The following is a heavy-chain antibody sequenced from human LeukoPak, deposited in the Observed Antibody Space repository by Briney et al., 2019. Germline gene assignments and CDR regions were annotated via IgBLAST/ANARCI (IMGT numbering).Heavy chain of an antibody. CDR1: GGSIRGYY. CDR2: IYSSGST. D-gene: IGHD3-10*01. J-gene: IGHJ6*03. Sequence: PSETLSLTCNVSGGSIRGYYWSWIRQPPGKGLEWIGYIYSSGSTNYNPSLKSRVTMSVDTSKNQFSLKVSSVTAADTAVYYCARVFDSGSQAYFYYMDVWGKGTTVTISS. CDR3: ARVFDSGSQAYFYYMDV. V-gene: IGHV4-59*01.